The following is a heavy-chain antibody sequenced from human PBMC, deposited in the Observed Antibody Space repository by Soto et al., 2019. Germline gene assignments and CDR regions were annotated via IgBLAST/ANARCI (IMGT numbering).Heavy chain of an antibody. J-gene: IGHJ6*01. Sequence: QVQLVESGGGVVQPGRSLRLSCAASGFTFSSYAMHWVRQAPGKGLEWVAVISYDGSNKYYADSVKGRFTISRDNSKNTLYLQMNSLRAEDTAVYYCARDLGYCSSTSCYDYYYYGMDVW. V-gene: IGHV3-30-3*01. D-gene: IGHD2-2*01. CDR1: GFTFSSYA. CDR3: ARDLGYCSSTSCYDYYYYGMDV. CDR2: ISYDGSNK.